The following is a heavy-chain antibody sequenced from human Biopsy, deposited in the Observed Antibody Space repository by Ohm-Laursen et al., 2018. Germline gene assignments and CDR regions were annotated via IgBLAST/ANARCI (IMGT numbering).Heavy chain of an antibody. CDR3: ARAPPLIRGVVESWFDP. J-gene: IGHJ5*02. CDR1: GGSISSFY. V-gene: IGHV4-4*07. Sequence: TLSLTCAVSGGSISSFYWTWIRQPAGQGLEWIGRIYITGETDYNPSLKSRVTMSVDSSKKQLSLKLKSVTAADTAIYYCARAPPLIRGVVESWFDPWGQGILVTVSS. D-gene: IGHD3-10*01. CDR2: IYITGET.